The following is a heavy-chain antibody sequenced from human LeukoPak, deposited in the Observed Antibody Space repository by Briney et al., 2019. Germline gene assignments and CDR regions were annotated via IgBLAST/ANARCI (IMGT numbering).Heavy chain of an antibody. J-gene: IGHJ6*02. CDR2: ISGSGGST. Sequence: KAGGSLRLSCIASGFTFGDYAMSWVRQAPGKGLEWVSAISGSGGSTYYADSVKGRFTISRDNSKNTLYLQMNSLRAEDTAVYYCAKGYCSGGSCWDYYYYAMDVWGQGTTVTVSS. CDR3: AKGYCSGGSCWDYYYYAMDV. CDR1: GFTFGDYA. D-gene: IGHD2-15*01. V-gene: IGHV3-23*01.